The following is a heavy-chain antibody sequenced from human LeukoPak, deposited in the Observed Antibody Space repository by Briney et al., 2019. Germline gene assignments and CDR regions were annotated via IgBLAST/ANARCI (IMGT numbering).Heavy chain of an antibody. CDR2: ISSSSSYI. CDR3: ASFSSGWYVWFDP. Sequence: PGGSLRLSCAASGFTFSSYSMNWVRQAPGKGLEWVSSISSSSSYIYYADSVKGRFTISRDNAKNSLYLQMNSLRAEDTAVYYCASFSSGWYVWFDPWGQGTLVTVSS. J-gene: IGHJ5*02. CDR1: GFTFSSYS. D-gene: IGHD6-19*01. V-gene: IGHV3-21*01.